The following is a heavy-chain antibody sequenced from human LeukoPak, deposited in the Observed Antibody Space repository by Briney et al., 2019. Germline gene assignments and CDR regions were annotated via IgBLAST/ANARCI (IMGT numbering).Heavy chain of an antibody. D-gene: IGHD4-23*01. J-gene: IGHJ4*02. V-gene: IGHV3-23*01. CDR3: AKGSAQWELYDY. Sequence: GGSLRLSCAASGFTFIIYTMSWVRQAPGKGLEWVAAIVGNGVTFYTDSVKGRFTISRDNSKNTLYLQMNSLRAEDTAVYYCAKGSAQWELYDYWGQGTLVTVSS. CDR2: IVGNGVT. CDR1: GFTFIIYT.